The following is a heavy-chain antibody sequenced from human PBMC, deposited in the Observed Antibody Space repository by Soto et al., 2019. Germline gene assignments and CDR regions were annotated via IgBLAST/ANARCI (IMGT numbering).Heavy chain of an antibody. CDR1: GYTFTSYA. CDR2: INAGNGNT. CDR3: AMEVDWNDDGAGGGP. Sequence: QVQLVQSGAEVKKPGASVKVSCKASGYTFTSYAMHWVRQAPGQRLEWMGWINAGNGNTKYSQKFQGRVTITRDTSASTAYMELSSLRSEDTAVYYCAMEVDWNDDGAGGGPWGQGTLVTVSS. V-gene: IGHV1-3*01. J-gene: IGHJ5*02. D-gene: IGHD1-1*01.